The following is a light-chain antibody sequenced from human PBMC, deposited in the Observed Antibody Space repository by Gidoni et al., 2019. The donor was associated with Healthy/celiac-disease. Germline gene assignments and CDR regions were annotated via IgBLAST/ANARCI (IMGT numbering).Light chain of an antibody. CDR3: SSYTSSSTLVV. CDR1: SSDVGGYNY. CDR2: DVS. V-gene: IGLV2-14*03. Sequence: QSALTPPASVSESPGQSLTISCTGTSSDVGGYNYVSWYQQHPGKAPKLMIYDVSNRPSGVSNRFSGSKSGNTASLTISGLQAEDEADYYCSSYTSSSTLVVFGGGTKLTVL. J-gene: IGLJ2*01.